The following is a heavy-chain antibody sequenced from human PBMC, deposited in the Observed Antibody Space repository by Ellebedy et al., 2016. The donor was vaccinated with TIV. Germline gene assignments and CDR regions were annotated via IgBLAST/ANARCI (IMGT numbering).Heavy chain of an antibody. J-gene: IGHJ6*02. D-gene: IGHD3-22*01. CDR1: GGTFSSYA. Sequence: SVKVSCXASGGTFSSYAISWVRQAPGQGLEWMGRIIPILGIANYAQKFQGRVTMTEDTSTDTAYMELSSLRSEDTAVYYCATPGGGTYYYDSSGYHYGMDVWGQGTTVTVSS. V-gene: IGHV1-69*04. CDR2: IIPILGIA. CDR3: ATPGGGTYYYDSSGYHYGMDV.